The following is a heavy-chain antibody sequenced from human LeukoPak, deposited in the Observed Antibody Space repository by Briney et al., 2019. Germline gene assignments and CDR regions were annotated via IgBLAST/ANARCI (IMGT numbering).Heavy chain of an antibody. Sequence: GGSLRLSCAASGVTFASYSMNWVRQAPGKGLDWVSSISGDSTYIYNAGSVKGRFTISRDNAQASLYLQMNSLRADDTAVYYCARVSGRLERQSDLDYWGQGTLVIVSS. V-gene: IGHV3-21*01. CDR3: ARVSGRLERQSDLDY. CDR1: GVTFASYS. J-gene: IGHJ4*02. D-gene: IGHD1-1*01. CDR2: ISGDSTYI.